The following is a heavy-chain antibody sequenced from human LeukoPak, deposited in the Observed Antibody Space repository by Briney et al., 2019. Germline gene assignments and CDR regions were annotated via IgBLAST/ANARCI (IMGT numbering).Heavy chain of an antibody. Sequence: SETLSLTCAVYGGSFSGYYWSWIRQPPGKGLEWIGEINHSGSTNYNPSLKSRVTISVDTSKNQFSLKLSSVTAADTAVYYCARRGSGGDFLIDYWGQGTLVTVSS. J-gene: IGHJ4*02. CDR3: ARRGSGGDFLIDY. D-gene: IGHD3/OR15-3a*01. CDR2: INHSGST. CDR1: GGSFSGYY. V-gene: IGHV4-34*01.